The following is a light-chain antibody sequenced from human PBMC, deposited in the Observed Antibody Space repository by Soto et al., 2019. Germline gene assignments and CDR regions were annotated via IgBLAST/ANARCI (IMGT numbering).Light chain of an antibody. CDR2: SAS. Sequence: DIQMTQSPSSLSASVGDRVTITCRASQSISSYLSWYQQKAGKAPKLLIYSASSLQSGVPSRFSGSGSATEFTLTISSLQPEDFATYYCQQSFSIPLTFGGGTTVEIK. J-gene: IGKJ4*01. CDR1: QSISSY. CDR3: QQSFSIPLT. V-gene: IGKV1-39*01.